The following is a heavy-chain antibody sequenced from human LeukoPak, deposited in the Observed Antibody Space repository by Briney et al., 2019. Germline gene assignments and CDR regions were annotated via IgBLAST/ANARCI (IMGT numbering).Heavy chain of an antibody. J-gene: IGHJ4*02. Sequence: SETLSLTCAVYGGSFSGYYWGWIRQPPGKGLEWIGEINHSGSTNYNPSLKSRVTISVDTSKNQFSLKLSSVTAADTAVYYCAGDSSGTIPEDYWGQGTLVTVSS. CDR1: GGSFSGYY. V-gene: IGHV4-34*01. CDR2: INHSGST. CDR3: AGDSSGTIPEDY. D-gene: IGHD3-22*01.